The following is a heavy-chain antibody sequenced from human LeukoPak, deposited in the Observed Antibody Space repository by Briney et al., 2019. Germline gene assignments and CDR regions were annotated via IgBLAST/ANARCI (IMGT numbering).Heavy chain of an antibody. Sequence: PGGSLRLSCAASGFTFSSYAMSWVRQAPGKGLEWVSAISGSGGSTYYADSVKGWFTISRDNSKNTLYLQMNSLRAEDTAVYYCAKERIVLGYCSSTSCFRSVYFDYWGQGTLVTVSS. CDR3: AKERIVLGYCSSTSCFRSVYFDY. V-gene: IGHV3-23*01. CDR2: ISGSGGST. D-gene: IGHD2-2*01. J-gene: IGHJ4*02. CDR1: GFTFSSYA.